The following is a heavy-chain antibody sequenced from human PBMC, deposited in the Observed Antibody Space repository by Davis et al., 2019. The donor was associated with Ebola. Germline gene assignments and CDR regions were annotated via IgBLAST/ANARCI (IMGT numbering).Heavy chain of an antibody. CDR3: ARGRRYFDWLSTYYGMDV. V-gene: IGHV1-8*01. D-gene: IGHD3-9*01. Sequence: ASVKVSCKASGYTFTSYDINWVRQATGQGLEWMGWMNPNSGNIGYAQKFQGRVTMTRDTSISTAYMELSSLRSEDTAVYYCARGRRYFDWLSTYYGMDVWGQGTTVTVSS. CDR2: MNPNSGNI. J-gene: IGHJ6*02. CDR1: GYTFTSYD.